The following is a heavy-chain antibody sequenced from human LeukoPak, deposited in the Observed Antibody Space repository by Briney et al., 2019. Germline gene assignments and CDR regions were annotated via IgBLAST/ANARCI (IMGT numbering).Heavy chain of an antibody. V-gene: IGHV3-30*03. J-gene: IGHJ4*02. CDR2: ISNDGINT. CDR1: GFTFSSYG. Sequence: PGRSLRLSCAASGFTFSSYGMHWVRQAPGKGLEWVALISNDGINTYYADSVKGRFTISRDTSKKTLSLQMSSLRAEDTAVYYCARVYYHSSVYRPIDYWGQGTLVTVSS. CDR3: ARVYYHSSVYRPIDY. D-gene: IGHD3-22*01.